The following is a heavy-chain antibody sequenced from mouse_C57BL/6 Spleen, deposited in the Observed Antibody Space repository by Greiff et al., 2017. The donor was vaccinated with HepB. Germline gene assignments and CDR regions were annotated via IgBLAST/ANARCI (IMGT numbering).Heavy chain of an antibody. D-gene: IGHD2-3*01. CDR1: GYTFTSYD. CDR3: ARYDGYYLYYAMDY. Sequence: QVQLQQSGPELVKPGASVKLSCKASGYTFTSYDINWVKQRPGQGLEWIGWIYPRDGSTKYNEKFKGKATLTVDTSSSTAYMELHSLTSEDSAVYFCARYDGYYLYYAMDYWGQGTSVTVSS. J-gene: IGHJ4*01. V-gene: IGHV1-85*01. CDR2: IYPRDGST.